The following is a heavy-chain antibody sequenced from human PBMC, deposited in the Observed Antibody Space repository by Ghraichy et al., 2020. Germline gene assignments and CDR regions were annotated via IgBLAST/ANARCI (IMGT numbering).Heavy chain of an antibody. CDR1: GFTFSSYW. CDR3: ARFITMVRGPRGGFDY. Sequence: GGSLRLSCAASGFTFSSYWMHWVRQAPGKGLVWVSRINSDGSRTSYADSVKGRFTISSDNAKNTLYLQMNSLRAEDTAVYYCARFITMVRGPRGGFDYWGQGTLVTVSS. J-gene: IGHJ4*02. CDR2: INSDGSRT. V-gene: IGHV3-74*01. D-gene: IGHD3-10*01.